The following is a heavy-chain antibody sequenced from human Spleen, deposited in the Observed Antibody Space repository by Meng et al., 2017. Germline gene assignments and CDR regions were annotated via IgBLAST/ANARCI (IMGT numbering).Heavy chain of an antibody. CDR1: GFSLRSSGVG. CDR2: IYWDDDK. V-gene: IGHV2-5*02. CDR3: AHRAVAGSFEYFQH. D-gene: IGHD6-19*01. Sequence: QIPLKESGPTPVKPTQTLTPTCTFSGFSLRSSGVGVGWIRQPPGKALEWLALIYWDDDKRYSPSLKSRLTITKDNSKNQVVLTMTNMDSVDTATYYCAHRAVAGSFEYFQHWGQGTLVTVSS. J-gene: IGHJ1*01.